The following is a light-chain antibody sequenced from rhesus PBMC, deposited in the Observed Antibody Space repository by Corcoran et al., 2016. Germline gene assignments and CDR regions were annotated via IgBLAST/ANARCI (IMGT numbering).Light chain of an antibody. CDR3: LQYSSGPLT. J-gene: IGKJ4*01. V-gene: IGKV1-22*01. CDR2: KAS. Sequence: DIQLTQSPSSLSASVGDTVTITCRASQTISRWLDWHQQKPGKAPKLLIYKASTLQGGVPSRFSGSGSGTDFTLTISSLQPEDFAPDYCLQYSSGPLTFGGGTKVELK. CDR1: QTISRW.